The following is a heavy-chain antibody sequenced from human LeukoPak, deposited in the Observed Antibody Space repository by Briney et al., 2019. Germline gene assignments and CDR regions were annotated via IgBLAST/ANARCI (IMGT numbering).Heavy chain of an antibody. Sequence: GGSLRLSCAASGFTLSSYAMNWVRQAPGKGLEWVSTISGSAGSTYYADSVKGRFTISRDNSKNTLYVQMNSLRAEDTAIYYCAKGSPGFYYYMDVWGRGTTVTVSS. J-gene: IGHJ6*03. CDR1: GFTLSSYA. D-gene: IGHD5-12*01. CDR2: ISGSAGST. V-gene: IGHV3-23*01. CDR3: AKGSPGFYYYMDV.